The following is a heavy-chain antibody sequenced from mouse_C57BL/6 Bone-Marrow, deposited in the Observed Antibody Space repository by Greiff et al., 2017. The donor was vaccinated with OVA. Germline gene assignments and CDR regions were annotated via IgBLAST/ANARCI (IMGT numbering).Heavy chain of an antibody. V-gene: IGHV1-55*01. D-gene: IGHD2-5*01. CDR1: GYTFTSYW. Sequence: QVQLQQPGAELVKPGASVKMSCKASGYTFTSYWITWVKQRPGQGLEWIGDIYPGSGSTNYNEKFKSKATLTVDTSSSTAYMQLSSLTSEDSAVYSCARSGSNYAWFAYWGQGTLVTVSA. CDR2: IYPGSGST. CDR3: ARSGSNYAWFAY. J-gene: IGHJ3*01.